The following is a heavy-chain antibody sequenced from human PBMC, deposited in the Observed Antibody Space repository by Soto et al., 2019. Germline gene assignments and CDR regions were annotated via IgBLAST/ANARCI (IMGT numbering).Heavy chain of an antibody. J-gene: IGHJ2*01. D-gene: IGHD5-18*01. CDR1: GGSFSGYY. V-gene: IGHV4-34*01. CDR2: INHSGSN. CDR3: ARWAGSSRDGYSHRDYWYVDL. Sequence: PSETLSLTCAVYGGSFSGYYWSWIRQPPGKGLEWIGEINHSGSNNYNPSLKSRVTISVDTSKNQFSLKLSSVTAADTAVHYCARWAGSSRDGYSHRDYWYVDLWGRGTLVTVSS.